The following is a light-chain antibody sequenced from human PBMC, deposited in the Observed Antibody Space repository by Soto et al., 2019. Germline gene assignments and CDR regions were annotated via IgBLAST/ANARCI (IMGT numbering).Light chain of an antibody. V-gene: IGLV4-69*01. CDR1: SGHSSNA. CDR3: QTWGTGWV. Sequence: QPVLTQSPSASASLGASVKLTCTLSSGHSSNAIAWHQNQPEKGPRYLMKLNSDGSHSKGDGIPDRFSGSSSGAERHLTISSLQSEDESDYYCQTWGTGWVFGGGTQLTVL. CDR2: LNSDGSH. J-gene: IGLJ3*02.